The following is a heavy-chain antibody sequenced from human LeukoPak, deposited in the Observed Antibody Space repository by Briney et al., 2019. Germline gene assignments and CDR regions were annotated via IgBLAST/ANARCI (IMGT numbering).Heavy chain of an antibody. CDR1: GYTFTSYG. J-gene: IGHJ3*02. CDR3: ARNSPRQKYSSGQGGRDAFDI. D-gene: IGHD6-19*01. V-gene: IGHV1-18*01. Sequence: ASVKVSCKASGYTFTSYGISWVRQAPGQGLEWMEWISAYNGNTNYAQKLQGRVTMTTDTSTSTAYMELRSLRSDDTAVYYCARNSPRQKYSSGQGGRDAFDIWGQGTMVTVSS. CDR2: ISAYNGNT.